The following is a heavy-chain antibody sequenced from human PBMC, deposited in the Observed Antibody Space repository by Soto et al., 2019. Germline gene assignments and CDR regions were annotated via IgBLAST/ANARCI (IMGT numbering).Heavy chain of an antibody. D-gene: IGHD3-22*01. CDR1: GFTFSSYG. CDR2: IWYDGSNK. J-gene: IGHJ3*02. CDR3: ARDGYYYDSSGYYYRDAFDI. V-gene: IGHV3-33*01. Sequence: HPGGSLRLSCAASGFTFSSYGMHWVRQAPGKGLEWVAVIWYDGSNKYYADSVKGRFTISRDNSKNTLYLQMNSLRAEDTAVYYCARDGYYYDSSGYYYRDAFDIWGQGTMVTVSS.